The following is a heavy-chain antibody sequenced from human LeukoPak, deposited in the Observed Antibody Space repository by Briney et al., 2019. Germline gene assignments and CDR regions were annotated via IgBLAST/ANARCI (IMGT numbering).Heavy chain of an antibody. V-gene: IGHV5-51*01. D-gene: IGHD3-22*01. CDR1: GYSFTSYW. CDR3: ARVYYYDSSGYSLDGYYFDY. J-gene: IGHJ4*02. CDR2: IYPGDSDT. Sequence: GESLKISCQGSGYSFTSYWIGWVRQMPGKGLEWMGIIYPGDSDTRYSPSFQGQVTISADKSISTAYLQWSSLKASDTAMYYCARVYYYDSSGYSLDGYYFDYWGQGTLVTVSS.